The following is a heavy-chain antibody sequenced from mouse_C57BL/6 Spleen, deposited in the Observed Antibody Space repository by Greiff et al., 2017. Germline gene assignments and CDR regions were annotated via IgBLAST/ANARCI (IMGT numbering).Heavy chain of an antibody. V-gene: IGHV1-42*01. CDR1: GYSFTGYY. D-gene: IGHD1-1*01. CDR2: INPSTGGT. Sequence: EVQLQQSGPELVKPGASVKISCKASGYSFTGYYMNWVKQSPEKSLEWIGEINPSTGGTTYNQKFKAKDTLTVDKSSSTAYMQLKGLTSEDSAVYYCARSYYYGSRGRDFDYWGQGTTLTVSS. J-gene: IGHJ2*01. CDR3: ARSYYYGSRGRDFDY.